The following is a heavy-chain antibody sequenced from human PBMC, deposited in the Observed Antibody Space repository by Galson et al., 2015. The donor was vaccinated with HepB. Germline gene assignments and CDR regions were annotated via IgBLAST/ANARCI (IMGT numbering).Heavy chain of an antibody. V-gene: IGHV3-30*18. CDR2: ISYDGSNK. J-gene: IGHJ4*02. CDR1: GFTFSSYG. CDR3: AKDFHYDFWSGYWDY. D-gene: IGHD3-3*01. Sequence: SLRLSCAASGFTFSSYGMHWVRQAPGKGLEWVAVISYDGSNKYYADSVKGRFTISRDNSKNTLYLQMNSLRAEDTAVYYCAKDFHYDFWSGYWDYWGQGTLVTVSS.